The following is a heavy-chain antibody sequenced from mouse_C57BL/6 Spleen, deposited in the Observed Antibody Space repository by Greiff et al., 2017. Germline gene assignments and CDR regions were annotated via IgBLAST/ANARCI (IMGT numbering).Heavy chain of an antibody. D-gene: IGHD1-2*01. Sequence: VKLQESGAELVKPGASVKMSCTASGYTFTTYPIEWMKQNHGKRLEWIGNFHPYNDDTKYNEKFKGKATLTVEKSSSTVYLELSLLTSDNSAVYSCARGRGTTAFDYWGQGTTLTVSS. CDR2: FHPYNDDT. CDR3: ARGRGTTAFDY. CDR1: GYTFTTYP. V-gene: IGHV1-47*01. J-gene: IGHJ2*01.